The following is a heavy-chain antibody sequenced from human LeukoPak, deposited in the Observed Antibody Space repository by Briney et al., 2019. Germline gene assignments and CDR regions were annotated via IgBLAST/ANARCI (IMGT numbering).Heavy chain of an antibody. CDR3: ARVARLVSSGWYEDY. CDR2: ISSSASTI. Sequence: GGSLRLSCAASGITFSGYWMSWVRQAPGKGLEWVSYISSSASTIYYADSVKGRFTISRDNAKNSLYLQMNSLRAEDTAVYYCARVARLVSSGWYEDYWGQGTLVTVSS. CDR1: GITFSGYW. V-gene: IGHV3-48*03. J-gene: IGHJ4*02. D-gene: IGHD6-19*01.